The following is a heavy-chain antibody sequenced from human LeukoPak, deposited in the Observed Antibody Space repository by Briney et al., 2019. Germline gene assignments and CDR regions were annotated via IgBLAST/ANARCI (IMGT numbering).Heavy chain of an antibody. CDR3: ARDTNSLFAFDI. Sequence: GGSLRLSCAASGFTFSSYSMNWVRQAPGKGLEWVSSISSSSSYIYYADSVKGRFNISRDNAKNSLYLQMNSLRAEDTAVYYCARDTNSLFAFDIWGQGTMVTVSS. CDR2: ISSSSSYI. D-gene: IGHD2/OR15-2a*01. V-gene: IGHV3-21*01. CDR1: GFTFSSYS. J-gene: IGHJ3*02.